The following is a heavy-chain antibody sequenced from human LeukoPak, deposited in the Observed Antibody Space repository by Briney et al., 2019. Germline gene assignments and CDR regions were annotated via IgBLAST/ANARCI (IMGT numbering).Heavy chain of an antibody. CDR2: IYSSGST. CDR1: GGSISSDY. Sequence: SETLSLTCTVSGGSISSDYWSWIRQPAGKGLEWIGRIYSSGSTIYNPSLKSRVTMSVDTSKNQFSLKLSSVTAADTAVYYCARGSAWLRLLYWGQGTLVTVSS. J-gene: IGHJ4*02. V-gene: IGHV4-4*07. CDR3: ARGSAWLRLLY. D-gene: IGHD5-12*01.